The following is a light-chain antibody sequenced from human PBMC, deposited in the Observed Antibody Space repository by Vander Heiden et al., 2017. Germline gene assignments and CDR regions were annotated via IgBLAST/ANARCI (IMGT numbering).Light chain of an antibody. Sequence: DIQMTQSPSSLSASVGDTLTITCRASQGISNYLAWYQQRPGQVPKLLIYAAYTLQSGVPSRFSSGGSGTDFTLTISGLQPEDVATYYCQKYNTGVTFGPGTKVDLK. V-gene: IGKV1-27*01. J-gene: IGKJ3*01. CDR2: AAY. CDR3: QKYNTGVT. CDR1: QGISNY.